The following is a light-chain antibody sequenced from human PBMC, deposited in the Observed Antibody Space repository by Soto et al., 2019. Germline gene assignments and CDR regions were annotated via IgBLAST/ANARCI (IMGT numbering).Light chain of an antibody. V-gene: IGLV4-69*01. CDR2: LNNDGSH. Sequence: QSVLTQSPSASASLGASVKLTCTLSSGHSRYAIAWHQQQPEKGPRYLMKLNNDGSHNKGDGIPDRFSGSSSGAERYLTISSLQSEDEADYYCQTWGSGIWVFGGGIKLTVL. J-gene: IGLJ3*02. CDR3: QTWGSGIWV. CDR1: SGHSRYA.